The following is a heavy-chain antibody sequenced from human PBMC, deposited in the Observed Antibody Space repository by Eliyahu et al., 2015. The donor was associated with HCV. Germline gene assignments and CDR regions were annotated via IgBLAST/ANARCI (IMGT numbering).Heavy chain of an antibody. CDR3: ARLREEYCSGGTCYYYYGMDV. CDR2: IFSNDXK. D-gene: IGHD2-15*01. Sequence: GSWXRQQPGKXLEWXXXIFSNDXKSYSTSLKSRLTISKDTSKSQVVLTMTNMDPVDTATYYCARLREEYCSGGTCYYYYGMDVWGQGTTVTVSS. V-gene: IGHV2-26*01. J-gene: IGHJ6*02.